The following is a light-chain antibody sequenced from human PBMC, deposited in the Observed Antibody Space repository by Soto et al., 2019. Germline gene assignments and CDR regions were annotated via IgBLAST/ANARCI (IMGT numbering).Light chain of an antibody. CDR1: QSVAGNF. V-gene: IGKV3D-20*01. Sequence: EIGLTQSPAALSVSPGERATLSCGGSQSVAGNFLAWYQHKPGLAPRLLIYDASIRANGIPDRFSGGGSGTDFTLTISRLEPEDSAVYYCQHYRSLPPMWTFGLGTKVDI. J-gene: IGKJ1*01. CDR2: DAS. CDR3: QHYRSLPPMWT.